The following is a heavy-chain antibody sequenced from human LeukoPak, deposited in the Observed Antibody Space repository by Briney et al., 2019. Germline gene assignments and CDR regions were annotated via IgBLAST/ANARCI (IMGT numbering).Heavy chain of an antibody. Sequence: SETLSLTCTVSGGSISSYYWSWFRQPPGKGLEWIGFIYYSGSTNYNPSLRSRVTTSVDTPKNQFSLKLGSVTAADTAVYYCARESSSGWAGYFDYWGQGTLVTVSS. CDR2: IYYSGST. CDR1: GGSISSYY. V-gene: IGHV4-59*01. CDR3: ARESSSGWAGYFDY. J-gene: IGHJ4*02. D-gene: IGHD6-19*01.